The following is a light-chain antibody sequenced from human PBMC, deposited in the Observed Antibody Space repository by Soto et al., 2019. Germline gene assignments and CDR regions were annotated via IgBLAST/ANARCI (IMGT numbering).Light chain of an antibody. V-gene: IGLV2-14*01. CDR1: SSDVGGYNY. J-gene: IGLJ1*01. Sequence: QSVLTQPASVSGSPGQSIAISCTGTSSDVGGYNYVSWYQQHPGKAPKLIIYDVTNRPSGVSNRFSGSKSGNTASLTISGLQAEDEADYYCGSYTSSSTYVFGTGXKVTVL. CDR2: DVT. CDR3: GSYTSSSTYV.